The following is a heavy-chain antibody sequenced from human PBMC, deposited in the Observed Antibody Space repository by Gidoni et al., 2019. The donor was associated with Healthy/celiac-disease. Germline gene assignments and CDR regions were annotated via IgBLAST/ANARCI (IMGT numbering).Heavy chain of an antibody. J-gene: IGHJ4*02. CDR2: IYTSGST. Sequence: QVQLQESGPGLVKPSATLYHTCTVSGGSISSSYWSWIRQPAGKGLEWIGRIYTSGSTNYNPSLKSRVTMSVDTSKNQFSLKLSSVTAAATAVYYCAIVRHYDSSGYDFDYWGQGTLVTVSS. V-gene: IGHV4-4*07. CDR3: AIVRHYDSSGYDFDY. CDR1: GGSISSSY. D-gene: IGHD3-22*01.